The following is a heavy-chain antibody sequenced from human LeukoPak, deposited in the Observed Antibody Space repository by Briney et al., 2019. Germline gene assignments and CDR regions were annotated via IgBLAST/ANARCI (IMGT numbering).Heavy chain of an antibody. CDR1: GYSFTAHW. D-gene: IGHD1-26*01. J-gene: IGHJ4*02. Sequence: GESLKISCKGSGYSFTAHWIGWVRQMPGKSLEWMGIIYPGDSDTRYSPSFQGQVTVSADKSISTAYLQWSSLKASDTAMYYCARRGYGSYYEFDYWGQGTLVTVSS. CDR2: IYPGDSDT. CDR3: ARRGYGSYYEFDY. V-gene: IGHV5-51*01.